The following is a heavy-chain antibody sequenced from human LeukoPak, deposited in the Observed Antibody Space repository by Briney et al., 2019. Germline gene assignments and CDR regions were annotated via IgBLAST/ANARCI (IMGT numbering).Heavy chain of an antibody. CDR2: INPNSGGT. CDR3: ARGGLILFLEWLPSYYYGMDV. J-gene: IGHJ6*02. CDR1: GYTFTGYY. Sequence: ASVKVSCKASGYTFTGYYMHWARQAPGQGLEWMGWINPNSGGTNYAQKFQGRVTMTRDTSISTAYMELSRLRSDDTAVYYCARGGLILFLEWLPSYYYGMDVWGQGTTVTVSS. V-gene: IGHV1-2*02. D-gene: IGHD3-3*01.